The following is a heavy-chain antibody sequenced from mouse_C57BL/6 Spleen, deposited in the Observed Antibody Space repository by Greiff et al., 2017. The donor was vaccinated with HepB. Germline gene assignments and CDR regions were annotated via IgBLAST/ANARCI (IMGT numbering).Heavy chain of an antibody. Sequence: EVQLQQSGPELVKPGASVKMSCKASGYTFTDYNMHWVKQSHGKSLEWIGYINPNNGGTSYNQKFKGKATLTVNKSSSTAYMELRSLTSEDSAVYYCARRRAFYYDYDEDWYFDVWGTGTTVTVSS. V-gene: IGHV1-22*01. D-gene: IGHD2-4*01. CDR3: ARRRAFYYDYDEDWYFDV. CDR2: INPNNGGT. J-gene: IGHJ1*03. CDR1: GYTFTDYN.